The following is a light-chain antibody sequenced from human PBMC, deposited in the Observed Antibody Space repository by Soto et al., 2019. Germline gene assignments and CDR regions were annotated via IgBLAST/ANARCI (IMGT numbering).Light chain of an antibody. Sequence: DIQMTQSPSSLSASVGDRVTITCRAGQYIGRYLNWYQQKPGKAPKLLIYAASSLHSGVPSRFSGSGSGTDCTLTISSLQPEDFATYYCQQANSFPLTLGGGTKVDIK. V-gene: IGKV1-39*01. CDR1: QYIGRY. J-gene: IGKJ4*01. CDR2: AAS. CDR3: QQANSFPLT.